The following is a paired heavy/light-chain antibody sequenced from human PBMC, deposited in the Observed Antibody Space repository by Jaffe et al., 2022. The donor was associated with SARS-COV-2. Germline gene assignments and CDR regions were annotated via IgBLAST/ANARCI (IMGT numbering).Light chain of an antibody. V-gene: IGKV2-28*01. CDR3: MQALQTPTWT. CDR2: LGS. CDR1: QSLLHSNGYNY. J-gene: IGKJ1*01. Sequence: DIVMTQSPLSLPVTPGEPASISCRSSQSLLHSNGYNYLDWYLQKPGQSPQLLIYLGSNRASGVPDRFSGSGSGTDFTLKISRVEAEDVGVYYCMQALQTPTWTFGQGTKVEIK.
Heavy chain of an antibody. J-gene: IGHJ4*02. V-gene: IGHV4-39*01. Sequence: QLQLQESGPGLVKPSETLSLTCTVSGGSISSSSYYWGWIRQPPGKGLEWIGSIYYSGSTYYNPSLKSRVTISVDTSKNQFSLKLSSVTAADTAVYYCARGGGRVTIFGVVNDFDDYWGQGTLVTVSS. D-gene: IGHD3-3*01. CDR1: GGSISSSSYY. CDR3: ARGGGRVTIFGVVNDFDDY. CDR2: IYYSGST.